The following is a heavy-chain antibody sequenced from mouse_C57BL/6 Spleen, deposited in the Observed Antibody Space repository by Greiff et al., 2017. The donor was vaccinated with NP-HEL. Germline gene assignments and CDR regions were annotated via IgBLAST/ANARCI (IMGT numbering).Heavy chain of an antibody. CDR1: GYTFTSYW. Sequence: QVQLQQPGAELVKPGASVKLSCKASGYTFTSYWMQWVKQRPGQGLEWIGEIDPSDSYTNYNQKVKGKATLTGDTSSSTAYMQLSSLTSEDSAVYYCARRRAYYGSSYWYFDVWGTGTTVTVSS. CDR3: ARRRAYYGSSYWYFDV. J-gene: IGHJ1*03. V-gene: IGHV1-50*01. CDR2: IDPSDSYT. D-gene: IGHD1-1*01.